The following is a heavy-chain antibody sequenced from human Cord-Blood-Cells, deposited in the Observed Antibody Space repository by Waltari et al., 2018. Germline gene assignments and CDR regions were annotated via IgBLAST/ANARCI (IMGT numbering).Heavy chain of an antibody. Sequence: QVQLVQTGAEVNKPAASVTVSCKAYGYTVTSYGMIGVRQPPGNAIQWMGWISAYNGNTNYAQKRQGRVTMTTDTSTSTAYMELRSLRSDDTAVYYCARDLGGCSGGSCYSENWFDPWGQGTLVTVSS. V-gene: IGHV1-18*01. CDR2: ISAYNGNT. J-gene: IGHJ5*02. CDR1: GYTVTSYG. D-gene: IGHD2-15*01. CDR3: ARDLGGCSGGSCYSENWFDP.